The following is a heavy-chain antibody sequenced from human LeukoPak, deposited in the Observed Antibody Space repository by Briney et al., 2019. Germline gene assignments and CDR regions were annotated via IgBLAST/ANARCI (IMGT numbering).Heavy chain of an antibody. CDR2: NSHDGSRK. CDR3: ARTGDPLYYYGSGTYPKPGGPPDY. D-gene: IGHD3-10*01. Sequence: QPGRSLRLSCAASKFTFSTYTLHWVRQAPGKGLKWVAVNSHDGSRKYYADSVKGRFTVSRDNSKNTLYLQMNSLRPEDTAAYYCARTGDPLYYYGSGTYPKPGGPPDYWGQGTLVTVSS. CDR1: KFTFSTYT. J-gene: IGHJ4*02. V-gene: IGHV3-30*04.